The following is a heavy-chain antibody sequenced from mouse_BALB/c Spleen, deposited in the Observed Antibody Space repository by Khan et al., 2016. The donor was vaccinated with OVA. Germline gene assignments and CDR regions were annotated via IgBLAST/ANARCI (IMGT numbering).Heavy chain of an antibody. CDR3: ARGAFYYGRGKNAWFAH. CDR1: GYIFTNYG. D-gene: IGHD1-1*01. CDR2: INTYTGEP. J-gene: IGHJ3*01. Sequence: QIQLVQSGPELKKPGETVKISCKASGYIFTNYGMNWVKQAPGQGLKWMGWINTYTGEPTYADDFRGRFAFSLETSASTAYLQINNLKNEDTATYFCARGAFYYGRGKNAWFAHWGQGTLVTVSA. V-gene: IGHV9-3-1*01.